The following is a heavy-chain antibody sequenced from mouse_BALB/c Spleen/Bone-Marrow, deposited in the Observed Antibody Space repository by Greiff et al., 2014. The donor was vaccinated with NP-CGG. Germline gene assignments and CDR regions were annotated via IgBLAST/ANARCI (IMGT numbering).Heavy chain of an antibody. Sequence: VQLQQSGPELVKPGASARISCKASGYTFTSYYIHWVKQRPGQGLEWIGWIYPGNVNTKYNEKFKGKATLTADKSSSTAYMQLSSLTSEDSAVYFCARDTMDYRGQGTSVTVSS. V-gene: IGHV1S56*01. CDR1: GYTFTSYY. CDR3: ARDTMDY. J-gene: IGHJ4*01. CDR2: IYPGNVNT.